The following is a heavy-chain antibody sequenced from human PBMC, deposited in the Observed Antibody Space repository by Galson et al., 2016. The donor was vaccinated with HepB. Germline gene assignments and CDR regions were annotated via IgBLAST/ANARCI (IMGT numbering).Heavy chain of an antibody. V-gene: IGHV4-30-4*01. J-gene: IGHJ6*02. CDR1: GGSISTGVYY. CDR3: VRTRVYGLGSQFYYGVDV. D-gene: IGHD3-16*01. Sequence: TLSLTCTVSGGSISTGVYYWSWIRQPPGKGLEWIGYIYNRGNTYYNPSLESRISISIDTSKNQVSLKVTSVTAADTAMYYCVRTRVYGLGSQFYYGVDVWGQGTAVSVSS. CDR2: IYNRGNT.